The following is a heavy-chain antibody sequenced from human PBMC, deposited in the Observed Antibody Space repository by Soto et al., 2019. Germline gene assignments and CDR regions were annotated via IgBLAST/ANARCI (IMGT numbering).Heavy chain of an antibody. CDR1: GYTFTGYY. V-gene: IGHV1-2*02. Sequence: GASVKVSCKASGYTFTGYYMHWVRQAPGQGLEWMGWINPNSGGTNYAQKFQGRVTMTRDTSISTAYMELSRLRSDDTAVYYCARGLAVAGPPVYYYGMDVWGQGTTVTVSS. J-gene: IGHJ6*02. D-gene: IGHD6-19*01. CDR2: INPNSGGT. CDR3: ARGLAVAGPPVYYYGMDV.